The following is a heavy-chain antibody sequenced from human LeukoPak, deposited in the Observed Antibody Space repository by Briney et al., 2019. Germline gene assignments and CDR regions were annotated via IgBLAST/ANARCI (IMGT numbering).Heavy chain of an antibody. V-gene: IGHV3-23*01. CDR3: AKDSDTAMGSGGYFDY. Sequence: GGSLRLSCAASGFTFSSYAMNWVRQAPGKGLEWVSAISGSGGSTYYADSVKGRFTISRDNSKNTLYLQMNSLRAEDTAVYYCAKDSDTAMGSGGYFDYWGQGTLVTVSS. CDR1: GFTFSSYA. J-gene: IGHJ4*02. D-gene: IGHD5-18*01. CDR2: ISGSGGST.